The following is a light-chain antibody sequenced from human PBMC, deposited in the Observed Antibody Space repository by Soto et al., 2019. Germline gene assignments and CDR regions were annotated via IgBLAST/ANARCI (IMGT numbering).Light chain of an antibody. Sequence: QSVLTQPASVSGSPGQSITISCTGTSSDVGGYNYVSWYQQHPGKAPKLMIYEVSNRPSGVSNRFSGSKSGNTASLTISGLKAEDEADYYCSSYTSSSTLLYVFGTGTKVTV. CDR1: SSDVGGYNY. CDR3: SSYTSSSTLLYV. CDR2: EVS. V-gene: IGLV2-14*01. J-gene: IGLJ1*01.